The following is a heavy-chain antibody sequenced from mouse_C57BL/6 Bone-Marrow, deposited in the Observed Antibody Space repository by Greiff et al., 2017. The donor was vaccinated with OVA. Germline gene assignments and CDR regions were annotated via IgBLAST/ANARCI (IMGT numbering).Heavy chain of an antibody. CDR1: GFNIKDDY. Sequence: VQLQQSGAALVRPGASVKLSCTASGFNIKDDYMHWVKQRPDQGLEWIGWIAPENGDTEYASKSQGKATITADTSSNTAYLQLSSLTSEDTAVYYCTSFTTVVASWYFDYWGQGTTLTVSS. J-gene: IGHJ2*01. V-gene: IGHV14-4*01. CDR2: IAPENGDT. D-gene: IGHD1-1*01. CDR3: TSFTTVVASWYFDY.